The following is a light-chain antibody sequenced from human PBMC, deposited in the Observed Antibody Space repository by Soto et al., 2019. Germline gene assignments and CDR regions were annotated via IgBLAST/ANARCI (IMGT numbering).Light chain of an antibody. CDR2: DAS. J-gene: IGKJ2*01. CDR1: ENIESS. Sequence: EIVLTQSPAILSVSPGERATLSCRASENIESSLGWYQQKPGQAPRLVIYDASNRISGFPARFGGSGSETDFTLTISSLEPEDFAVYYRQHRGDWPLAFGQGTKLEIK. V-gene: IGKV3-11*01. CDR3: QHRGDWPLA.